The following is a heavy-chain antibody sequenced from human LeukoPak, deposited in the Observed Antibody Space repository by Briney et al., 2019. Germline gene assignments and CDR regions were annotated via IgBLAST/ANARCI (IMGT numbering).Heavy chain of an antibody. CDR1: GYTFTGYY. J-gene: IGHJ4*02. CDR2: INPNSGGT. D-gene: IGHD3-22*01. CDR3: ARDPSRYYYDSSGYFY. Sequence: APVKVSCKASGYTFTGYYMHWVRQAPGQGLEWMGWINPNSGGTNYAQKFQGRVTMTRDTSISTAYMELSRLRSDDTAVYYCARDPSRYYYDSSGYFYWGQGTLVTVSS. V-gene: IGHV1-2*02.